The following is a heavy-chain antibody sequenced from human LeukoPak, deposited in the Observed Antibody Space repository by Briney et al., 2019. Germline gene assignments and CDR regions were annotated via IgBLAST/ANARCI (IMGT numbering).Heavy chain of an antibody. CDR1: GLTVNSNY. CDR3: ARALLVRNGYNYSPNYFDY. D-gene: IGHD5-24*01. CDR2: IYSGGTT. V-gene: IGHV3-53*01. Sequence: GGSLRLSCAASGLTVNSNYMNWVRQAPGKGLQWVSVIYSGGTTYYADSVKGRFTISRDNSKHTLYLQMNSRRAEDTAVYYCARALLVRNGYNYSPNYFDYWGQGTLVTVSS. J-gene: IGHJ4*02.